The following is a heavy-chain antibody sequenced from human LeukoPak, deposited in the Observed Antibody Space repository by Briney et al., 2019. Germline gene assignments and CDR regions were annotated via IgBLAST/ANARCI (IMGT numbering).Heavy chain of an antibody. CDR3: ASDCSSTSCPPPPLGGGAFDI. J-gene: IGHJ3*02. Sequence: SVKVSCKASGGTFSSYAISWVRQAPGQGLEWMGGIIPIFGTANYAQKFQGRVTITADESTSTAYMELSSLRSEDTAVYYCASDCSSTSCPPPPLGGGAFDIWGQGTMVTVSS. D-gene: IGHD2-2*01. CDR2: IIPIFGTA. CDR1: GGTFSSYA. V-gene: IGHV1-69*13.